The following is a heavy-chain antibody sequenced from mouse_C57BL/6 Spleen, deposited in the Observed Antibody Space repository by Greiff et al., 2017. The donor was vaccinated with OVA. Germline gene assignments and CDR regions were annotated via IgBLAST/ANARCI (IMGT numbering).Heavy chain of an antibody. CDR1: GFSLTSYG. CDR2: IWSGGST. J-gene: IGHJ3*01. V-gene: IGHV2-2*01. D-gene: IGHD2-4*01. Sequence: VQLKQSGPGLVQPSQSLSITCTVSGFSLTSYGVHWVRQSPGKGLEWLGVIWSGGSTDYNAAFISRLSISKDNSKSQVFFKMNSLQADDTAIYYCATNYDGAWFAYWGQGTLVTVSA. CDR3: ATNYDGAWFAY.